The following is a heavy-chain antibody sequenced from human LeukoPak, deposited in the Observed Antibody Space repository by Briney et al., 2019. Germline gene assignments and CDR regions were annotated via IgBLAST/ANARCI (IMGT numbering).Heavy chain of an antibody. J-gene: IGHJ6*02. Sequence: PSETLSLTCTVSGGSISSYYWSWIRQPPGKGLEWIGYIYYSGSTNYNPSLKSRVTISVDTSKNQFSLKLSSVTAADTAVYYCAYAQAPSELGMDVWGQGTTVTVSS. V-gene: IGHV4-59*01. CDR1: GGSISSYY. CDR2: IYYSGST. D-gene: IGHD1-26*01. CDR3: AYAQAPSELGMDV.